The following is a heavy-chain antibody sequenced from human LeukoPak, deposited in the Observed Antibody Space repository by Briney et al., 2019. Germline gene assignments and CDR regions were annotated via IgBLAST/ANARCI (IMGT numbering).Heavy chain of an antibody. D-gene: IGHD3-3*01. V-gene: IGHV4-59*01. CDR1: GGSISSYY. J-gene: IGHJ2*01. Sequence: PSETLSLTCTVSGGSISSYYWSWIRQPPGKGLEWIGYIYYSGSTNYNPSLKSRVTISVDTSKNQFSLKLSSVTAADTAVYYCARFNAPVIMLAYFDLWGRGTLVTVPS. CDR2: IYYSGST. CDR3: ARFNAPVIMLAYFDL.